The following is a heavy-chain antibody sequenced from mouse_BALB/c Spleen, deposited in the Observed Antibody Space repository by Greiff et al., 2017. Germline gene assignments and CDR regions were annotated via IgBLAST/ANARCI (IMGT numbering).Heavy chain of an antibody. CDR3: ARRGDYDGDAMDY. J-gene: IGHJ4*01. Sequence: EVQGVESGGDLVKPGGSLKLSCAASGFTFSSYGMSWVRQTPDKRLEWVATISSGGSYTYYPDSVKGRFTISRDNAKNTLYLQMSSLKSEDTAMYYCARRGDYDGDAMDYWGQGTSVTVSS. CDR2: ISSGGSYT. V-gene: IGHV5-6*01. D-gene: IGHD2-4*01. CDR1: GFTFSSYG.